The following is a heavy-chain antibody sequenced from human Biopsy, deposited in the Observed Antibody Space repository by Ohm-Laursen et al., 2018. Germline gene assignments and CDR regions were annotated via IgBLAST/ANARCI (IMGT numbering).Heavy chain of an antibody. CDR3: ARIPIPIFSAALVYRHRRHLRGLDV. V-gene: IGHV2-70*16. Sequence: TQTLTLTCTLSGFSVNTRGMSVTWIRQPPGKALEWLARIDWDDAKFYNASLKSRLTISKGTSGNHVVLTLSDVDPVDTGTYYCARIPIPIFSAALVYRHRRHLRGLDVWGQGITVIVSS. CDR1: GFSVNTRGMS. D-gene: IGHD2-21*01. J-gene: IGHJ6*02. CDR2: IDWDDAK.